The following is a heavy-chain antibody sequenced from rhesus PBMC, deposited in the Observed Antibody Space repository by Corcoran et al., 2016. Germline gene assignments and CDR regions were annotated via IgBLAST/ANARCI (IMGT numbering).Heavy chain of an antibody. CDR1: GGSISDSYY. D-gene: IGHD3-16*01. CDR2: IYGNSAST. V-gene: IGHV4S9*01. Sequence: QVQLQESGPGLVKPSENLSLTCAVSGGSISDSYYWNWIRQPPGKGLEWIGKIYGNSASTYYNPALKSRVTISKDTSKNQFFLKLSSVTAADTAVYYCARSLYYSGTYFDYWGQGVLVTVSS. CDR3: ARSLYYSGTYFDY. J-gene: IGHJ4*01.